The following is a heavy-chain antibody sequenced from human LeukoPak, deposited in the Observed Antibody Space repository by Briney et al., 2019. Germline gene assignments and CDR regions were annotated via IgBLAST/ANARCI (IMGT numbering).Heavy chain of an antibody. CDR2: IRQDESEK. Sequence: GGSLRLSSTDSVFTFRSYWMTWVRDPPGKGRERVANIRQDESEKYSADSVKSRFTISRDNAKNSLYLHMNSLRAEDTAVYYCARDSGSAYYYNSGTYYCDSFDFWGQGTTVTVSS. CDR1: VFTFRSYW. J-gene: IGHJ3*01. CDR3: ARDSGSAYYYNSGTYYCDSFDF. D-gene: IGHD3-10*01. V-gene: IGHV3-7*01.